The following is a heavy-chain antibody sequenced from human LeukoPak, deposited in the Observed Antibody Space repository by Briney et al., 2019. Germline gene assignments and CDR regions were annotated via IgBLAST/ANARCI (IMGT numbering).Heavy chain of an antibody. Sequence: GGSLRLSCAASGFTFSSYSMNWVRQAPGKGLEWVSSISSSSSYIYYADSVKGRFTISRDNSKNTLYLQMNSLRAEDTAVYYCAKGYSSGYAGRFDYWGQGTLVTVSS. V-gene: IGHV3-21*04. CDR1: GFTFSSYS. CDR2: ISSSSSYI. D-gene: IGHD6-19*01. CDR3: AKGYSSGYAGRFDY. J-gene: IGHJ4*02.